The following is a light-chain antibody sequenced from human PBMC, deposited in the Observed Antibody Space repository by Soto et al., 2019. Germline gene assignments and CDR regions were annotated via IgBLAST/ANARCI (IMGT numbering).Light chain of an antibody. V-gene: IGKV3D-20*02. J-gene: IGKJ1*01. CDR2: GAS. CDR1: QSVSSSY. CDR3: QQRSIWPWT. Sequence: EIVLTQSPGTLSLSPGERATLSCRASQSVSSSYLAWYQQKPGQAPRLLIYGASSRATGIPDRFSGSGSGTDFTLTISSLEPEDFAVYYCQQRSIWPWTFGQGTKVDI.